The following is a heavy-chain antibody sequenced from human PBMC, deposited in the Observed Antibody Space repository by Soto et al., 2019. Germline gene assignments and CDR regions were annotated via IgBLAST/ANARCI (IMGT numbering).Heavy chain of an antibody. D-gene: IGHD3-10*01. J-gene: IGHJ5*02. Sequence: PGGSLRLSCAASGFSVSSSHMNWVRQAPGKGPEWVSVIYSGGSTYYAVSVKGRFTTSRDNSKNTVYLQMNSLRAEDTAVYYCARLGPYASGSYSFRYNWFDPWGQGTLVTVSS. CDR1: GFSVSSSH. CDR3: ARLGPYASGSYSFRYNWFDP. CDR2: IYSGGST. V-gene: IGHV3-53*01.